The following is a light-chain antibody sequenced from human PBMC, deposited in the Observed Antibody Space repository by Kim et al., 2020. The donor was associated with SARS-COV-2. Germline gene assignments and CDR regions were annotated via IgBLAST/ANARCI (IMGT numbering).Light chain of an antibody. V-gene: IGLV2-14*03. CDR3: SSYTSTTLLV. CDR2: DGT. CDR1: NSDVGRYKY. Sequence: GQSITISRTGTNSDVGRYKYVSWDQQHPGKAPKVIIFDGTKRPSGISDRFSASKSANTASLTISGLQAEDEADYYCSSYTSTTLLVFGTGTKVTVL. J-gene: IGLJ1*01.